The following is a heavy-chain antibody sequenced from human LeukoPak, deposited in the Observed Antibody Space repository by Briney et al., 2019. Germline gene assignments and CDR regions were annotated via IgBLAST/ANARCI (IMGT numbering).Heavy chain of an antibody. CDR3: ARGKDFSNYDWFDP. V-gene: IGHV4-4*07. CDR1: GGSISSYY. CDR2: IYTSGST. D-gene: IGHD4-11*01. J-gene: IGHJ5*02. Sequence: SETLSLTCTVSGGSISSYYWSWIRQPAGKGLEWIGRIYTSGSTNYNPSLKSRVTISVDTSKNQFSLKLSSVTAADTAVYYCARGKDFSNYDWFDPWGQGTLVTVSS.